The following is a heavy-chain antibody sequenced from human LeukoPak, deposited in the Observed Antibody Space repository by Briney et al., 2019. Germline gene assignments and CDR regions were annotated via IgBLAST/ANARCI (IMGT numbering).Heavy chain of an antibody. V-gene: IGHV3-7*01. Sequence: PGGSLRLSCAASGFTFSNYWMSWVRQAPGKGLEWVANIKQDGSEKYYVDSVKGQFTVSRDNAKNSLYLQMNSLRAEDTAVFYCARGGMVRRVMGAFDIWGQGTLVTVSS. D-gene: IGHD3-10*01. CDR3: ARGGMVRRVMGAFDI. CDR1: GFTFSNYW. J-gene: IGHJ3*02. CDR2: IKQDGSEK.